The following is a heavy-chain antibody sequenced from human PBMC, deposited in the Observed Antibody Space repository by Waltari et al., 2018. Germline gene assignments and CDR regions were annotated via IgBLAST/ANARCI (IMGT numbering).Heavy chain of an antibody. CDR1: GYSISSGYY. D-gene: IGHD2-2*02. CDR2: IYHSGGT. CDR3: ARVACSSTSCYTGGQAFDI. V-gene: IGHV4-38-2*01. J-gene: IGHJ3*02. Sequence: QVQLQESGPGLVKPSETLSLTCAVSGYSISSGYYWGWIRQPPGKGLEWIGSIYHSGGTYYNPTLKSRVTISVDTSKNHFSLKLSSVTAADTAVYYCARVACSSTSCYTGGQAFDIWGQGTMVTVSS.